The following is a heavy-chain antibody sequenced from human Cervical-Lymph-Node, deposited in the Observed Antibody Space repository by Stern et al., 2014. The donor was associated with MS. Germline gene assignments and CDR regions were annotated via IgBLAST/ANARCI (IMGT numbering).Heavy chain of an antibody. CDR2: ISYDGSNK. J-gene: IGHJ4*02. Sequence: VQLVESGGGVVQPGRSLRLSCAASGFTFSSYAMHWVRQAPGKGLEWVAGISYDGSNKYYADSVKGRFTISRDNSKNTLYLQMNSLRAEDTAVYYCARERLQLTTDYFDYWGQGTLVTVSS. CDR1: GFTFSSYA. V-gene: IGHV3-30*04. CDR3: ARERLQLTTDYFDY. D-gene: IGHD5-18*01.